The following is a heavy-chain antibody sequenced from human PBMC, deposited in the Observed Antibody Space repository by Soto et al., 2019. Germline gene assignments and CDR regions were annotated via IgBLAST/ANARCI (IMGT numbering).Heavy chain of an antibody. V-gene: IGHV3-30*03. CDR2: ISYDGSNK. D-gene: IGHD4-17*01. CDR3: AGSHDYGDYRDY. J-gene: IGHJ4*02. CDR1: GFTFSSYG. Sequence: QVQLVESGGGVVQPGRSLRLSCAASGFTFSSYGMHWVRQAPGKGLEWVAVISYDGSNKYYADSVKGRFTISRDNSKNTLYLQMDSLRAEDTAVYYCAGSHDYGDYRDYWGQGTLVTVSS.